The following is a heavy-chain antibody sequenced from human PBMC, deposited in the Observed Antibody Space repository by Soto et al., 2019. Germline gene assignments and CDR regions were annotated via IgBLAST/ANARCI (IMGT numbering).Heavy chain of an antibody. V-gene: IGHV3-30*03. J-gene: IGHJ3*02. CDR3: ARGRDLSGLDVSDI. CDR2: MSYDGGNE. D-gene: IGHD2-15*01. Sequence: GGSLRLSCAASGFTFSNYGMHWVRQTPGKGLEWVALMSYDGGNEYYADSVKGRFTISRDNSKNTLYLQMNSLRLEDRAVYYCARGRDLSGLDVSDIWGQGTMVTVSS. CDR1: GFTFSNYG.